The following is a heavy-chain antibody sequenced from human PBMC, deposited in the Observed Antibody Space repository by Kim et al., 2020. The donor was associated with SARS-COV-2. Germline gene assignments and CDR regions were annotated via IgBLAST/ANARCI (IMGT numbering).Heavy chain of an antibody. CDR3: VKNKDPLTYSSGWDP. J-gene: IGHJ5*02. Sequence: GGSLRLSCVDSGVNFKTYAMNWVRQAPGKWLEWVSTISDSGGNTYYADSVKGRFTISRDNSKNTVFLQMKSLRAEDTAVYYCVKNKDPLTYSSGWDPWGQGTLVTVSS. CDR1: GVNFKTYA. V-gene: IGHV3-23*01. CDR2: ISDSGGNT. D-gene: IGHD6-19*01.